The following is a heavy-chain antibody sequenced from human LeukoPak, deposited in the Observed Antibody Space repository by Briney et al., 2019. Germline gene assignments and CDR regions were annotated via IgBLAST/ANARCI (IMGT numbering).Heavy chain of an antibody. CDR2: IRYDGTSK. CDR3: AKGHEFGDRKYYFDY. CDR1: GFTFNSHG. V-gene: IGHV3-30*02. Sequence: GGSLRLSCAASGFTFNSHGMHWVRQAPGKGLEWVAFIRYDGTSKYYPDSVKGRFTISRDNSRNTLYLQMNSLRPEDTAVYYCAKGHEFGDRKYYFDYWGQGTLVTDAS. D-gene: IGHD2-21*01. J-gene: IGHJ4*02.